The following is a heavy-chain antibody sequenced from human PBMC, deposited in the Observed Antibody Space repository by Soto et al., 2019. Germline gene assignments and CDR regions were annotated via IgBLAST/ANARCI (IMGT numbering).Heavy chain of an antibody. V-gene: IGHV1-2*02. J-gene: IGHJ6*02. CDR3: ARAGYYDFWSGSWGV. CDR2: INPNNGGT. D-gene: IGHD3-3*01. Sequence: ASVKVSCKASGYTFTGYYMHWVRQAPGQGLEWMGWINPNNGGTNYAQKFQGRVTMTRDTSITTVYMELSNLRSDDTAVFYCARAGYYDFWSGSWGVWGQGTTVTVSS. CDR1: GYTFTGYY.